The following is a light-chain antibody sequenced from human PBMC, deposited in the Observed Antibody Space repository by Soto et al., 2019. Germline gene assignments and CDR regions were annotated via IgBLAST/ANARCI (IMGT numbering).Light chain of an antibody. CDR2: GAF. V-gene: IGKV3-15*01. Sequence: TGSVYTRKRARLCWRARQRVSNNLAWYQQKPGHAPRLLIYGAFTRATFIPARFSGSGSGTEFTLTISSLQSEDFAVYYCQQYTNLPRRGFGQGTLLE. CDR3: QQYTNLPRRG. CDR1: QRVSNN. J-gene: IGKJ5*01.